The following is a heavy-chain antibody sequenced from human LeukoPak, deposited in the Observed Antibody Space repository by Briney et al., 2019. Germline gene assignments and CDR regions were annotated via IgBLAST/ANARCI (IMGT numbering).Heavy chain of an antibody. CDR3: ARGAPPKDWHAFDI. CDR1: GYTFTSYG. Sequence: LEASVKVSCKASGYTFTSYGISWVRQAPGQGLEWMGGIIPIFGTANYAQKFQGRVTITADESTSTAYMELSSLRSEDTAVYYCARGAPPKDWHAFDIWGQGTMVTVSS. J-gene: IGHJ3*02. V-gene: IGHV1-69*13. D-gene: IGHD2-15*01. CDR2: IIPIFGTA.